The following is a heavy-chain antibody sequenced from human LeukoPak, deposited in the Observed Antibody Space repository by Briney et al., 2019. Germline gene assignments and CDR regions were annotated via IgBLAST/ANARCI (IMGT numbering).Heavy chain of an antibody. D-gene: IGHD6-13*01. J-gene: IGHJ4*02. Sequence: GGSLRLSCAASGFIFSTYGMHWVRQAPGKGLEWVAFIRYDGSNKYYADSVKGRFTISRDNSKNTLYLQMNSLRAEDTAVYYCAKDRGQQLVPNYFDYWGQGTLVTVSS. CDR2: IRYDGSNK. CDR1: GFIFSTYG. V-gene: IGHV3-30*02. CDR3: AKDRGQQLVPNYFDY.